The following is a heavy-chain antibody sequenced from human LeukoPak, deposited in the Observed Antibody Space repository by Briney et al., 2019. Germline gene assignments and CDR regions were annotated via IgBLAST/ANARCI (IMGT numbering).Heavy chain of an antibody. J-gene: IGHJ4*02. CDR2: IRSTANGYAT. CDR1: GFTFISAW. D-gene: IGHD3-10*01. Sequence: GGSLRLSCAASGFTFISAWMAWVRQAPGKGLEWVGRIRSTANGYATAYAASVKGRFTISRDDSKNTAYLQMDSLKTEDTAVYYCTGNYYGSGSYADFDYWGQGTLVTVSS. V-gene: IGHV3-73*01. CDR3: TGNYYGSGSYADFDY.